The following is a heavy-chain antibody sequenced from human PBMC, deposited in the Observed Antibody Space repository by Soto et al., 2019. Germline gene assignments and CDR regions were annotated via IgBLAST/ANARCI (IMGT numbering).Heavy chain of an antibody. V-gene: IGHV4-39*01. D-gene: IGHD6-19*01. J-gene: IGHJ5*02. CDR1: GGSIIRSSYY. CDR2: FDFGGST. Sequence: QLQLQESGPGLVKPSETLSLTCTVSGGSIIRSSYYWGWLRQPPGKGLEWIGSFDFGGSTFYNPSLNSRVNIPVETPKNQFSLELGTVTAADTAVYYCVGHDRGWYLQGGFDPWGQGTLVTVSS. CDR3: VGHDRGWYLQGGFDP.